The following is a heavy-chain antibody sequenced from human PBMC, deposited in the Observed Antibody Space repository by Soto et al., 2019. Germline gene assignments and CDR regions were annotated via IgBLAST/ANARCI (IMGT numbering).Heavy chain of an antibody. CDR2: IYYSGST. D-gene: IGHD5-18*01. V-gene: IGHV4-30-4*01. CDR3: ARSDTAMVKGYYYYGMDV. CDR1: GGSISSGDYY. J-gene: IGHJ6*02. Sequence: PSETLSLTCTVSGGSISSGDYYWSWIRQPPGKGLEWIGYIYYSGSTYYNPSLKSRVTISVDTSKNQFSLKLSSVTAADTAVYYCARSDTAMVKGYYYYGMDVWGQGTTVTVSS.